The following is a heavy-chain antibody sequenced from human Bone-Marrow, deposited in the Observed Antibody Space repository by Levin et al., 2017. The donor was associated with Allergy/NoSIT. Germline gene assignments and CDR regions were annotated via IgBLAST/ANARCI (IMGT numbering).Heavy chain of an antibody. CDR3: ARDRGIRTMATYFDS. J-gene: IGHJ4*02. CDR2: ISFDGSDK. CDR1: GFNFNLYP. V-gene: IGHV3-30*04. Sequence: GGSLRLSCVASGFNFNLYPMHWVRQAPGKGLEWVAVISFDGSDKQYADSVRGRFTVSRDSSKNTLYLEMNSLRTEDTAVYYCARDRGIRTMATYFDSWGQGTLVTVSS. D-gene: IGHD5-24*01.